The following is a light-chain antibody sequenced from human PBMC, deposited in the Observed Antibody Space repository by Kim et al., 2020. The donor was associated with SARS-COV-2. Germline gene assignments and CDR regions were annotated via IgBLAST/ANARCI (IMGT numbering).Light chain of an antibody. CDR2: GKN. V-gene: IGLV3-19*01. J-gene: IGLJ1*01. CDR3: NSRDSSGTIQEV. Sequence: SSELTQDPAVSVALGQTVRITCQGDSLRSYYASWYQQKPGQAPVLVIYGKNNRPSGIPDRFSGSSSGNTASLTITGAQAEDEADYYCNSRDSSGTIQEVF. CDR1: SLRSYY.